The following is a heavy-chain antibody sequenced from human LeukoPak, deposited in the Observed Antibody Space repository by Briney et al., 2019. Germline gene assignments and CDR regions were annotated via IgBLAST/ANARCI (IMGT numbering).Heavy chain of an antibody. CDR3: ARGQLYYDILTGHSHDAFDI. V-gene: IGHV4-34*01. CDR1: GGSFSGYY. D-gene: IGHD3-9*01. CDR2: IDHSGST. Sequence: SKTLSLTCAVYGGSFSGYYWSWIRQPPGKGLEWIGEIDHSGSTNYNPSLKSRVTISVDTSKNQFSLKLSSVTAADTAVYYCARGQLYYDILTGHSHDAFDIWGQGTMVTVSS. J-gene: IGHJ3*02.